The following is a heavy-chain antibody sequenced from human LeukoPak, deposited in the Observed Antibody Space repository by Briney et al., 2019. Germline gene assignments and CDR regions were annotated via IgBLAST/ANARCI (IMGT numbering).Heavy chain of an antibody. J-gene: IGHJ4*02. Sequence: ASVNVSCKASGYTFSNYYIHWVQQAPGKGLEWVGRVDPEEGETKYAEKFHDRVTITADTSIDTAYLEQSSLKSEDTAVYYCATTPTFGRPRPHWDWGQGTLLAVSS. CDR2: VDPEEGET. CDR3: ATTPTFGRPRPHWD. V-gene: IGHV1-69-2*01. D-gene: IGHD3-16*01. CDR1: GYTFSNYY.